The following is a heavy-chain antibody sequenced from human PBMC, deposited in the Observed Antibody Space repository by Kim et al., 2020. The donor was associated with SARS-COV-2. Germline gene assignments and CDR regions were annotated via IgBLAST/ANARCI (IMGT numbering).Heavy chain of an antibody. V-gene: IGHV3-48*04. CDR1: GFLLTNYG. J-gene: IGHJ4*03. CDR3: ARPLATGY. Sequence: GGSLRLSCGASGFLLTNYGKNRVRQAPGKGLEWVAYISASSSSIYYADSVRGRFTISRDNAKNSLYLQMNSLRADDTAVYFCARPLATGY. CDR2: ISASSSSI.